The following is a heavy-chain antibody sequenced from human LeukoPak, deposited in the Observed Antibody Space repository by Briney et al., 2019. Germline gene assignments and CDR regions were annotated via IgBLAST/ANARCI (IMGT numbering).Heavy chain of an antibody. CDR2: ISYDGSNK. V-gene: IGHV3-30*18. Sequence: GRSLRLSCAASGFTFSSYGMHWVRQAPGKGLEWVAVISYDGSNKYYADSVKGRFTISRDNSKNTLYLRMNNLRAEDTAVYYCAKKDSGGSYNWFDPWGQGTLVTVSS. D-gene: IGHD3-22*01. CDR3: AKKDSGGSYNWFDP. J-gene: IGHJ5*02. CDR1: GFTFSSYG.